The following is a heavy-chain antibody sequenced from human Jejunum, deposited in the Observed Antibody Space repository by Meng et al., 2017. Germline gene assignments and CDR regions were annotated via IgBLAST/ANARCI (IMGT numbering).Heavy chain of an antibody. D-gene: IGHD2-2*01. J-gene: IGHJ4*02. V-gene: IGHV4-61*01. CDR1: GGSVSSTNCD. CDR3: AREYCISTTCYFDS. Sequence: QGLLQESGPGLVRPSETLSLPCTVSGGSVSSTNCDWSWIRQPPGKGLEWIGYSYYSGSTNYNPSLKSRVTISVDTSKSQFSLKLFSVTAADTAVYYCAREYCISTTCYFDSWGQGTLVTVSS. CDR2: SYYSGST.